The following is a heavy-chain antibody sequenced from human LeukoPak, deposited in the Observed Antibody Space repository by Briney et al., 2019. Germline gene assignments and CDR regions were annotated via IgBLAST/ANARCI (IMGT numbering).Heavy chain of an antibody. D-gene: IGHD3-10*01. J-gene: IGHJ6*02. CDR2: IKEDGSDK. V-gene: IGHV3-7*03. CDR1: GFTFSSYA. Sequence: GGSLRLSCAASGFTFSSYAMHWVRQAPGKGLEWVANIKEDGSDKYHVDSVEGRFTISRDNAKNSLYLQMNSLRAEDTAVYYCAKTRGYMDVWGQGTTVTVSS. CDR3: AKTRGYMDV.